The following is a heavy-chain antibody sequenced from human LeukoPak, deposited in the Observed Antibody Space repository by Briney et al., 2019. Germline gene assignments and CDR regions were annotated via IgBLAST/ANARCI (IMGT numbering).Heavy chain of an antibody. CDR2: ISGSGGST. J-gene: IGHJ4*02. Sequence: GGSLRLSCAASGFTFSSYGVSWVRQAPGKGLEWVSAISGSGGSTYYADSVKGRFTISRDNSKNTLYLQMNSLRAEDTAVYYCAKMQWSSWYGDYWGQGTLVTVSS. V-gene: IGHV3-23*01. CDR1: GFTFSSYG. CDR3: AKMQWSSWYGDY. D-gene: IGHD6-13*01.